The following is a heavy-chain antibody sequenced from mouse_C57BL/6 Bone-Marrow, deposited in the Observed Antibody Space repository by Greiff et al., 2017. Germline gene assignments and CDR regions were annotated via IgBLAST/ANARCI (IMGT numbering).Heavy chain of an antibody. CDR1: GYTFTSYW. CDR2: INPSNGGT. D-gene: IGHD1-1*01. Sequence: QVQLQQPGTELVKPGASVKLSCKASGYTFTSYWMHWVKQRPGQGLEWIGNINPSNGGTNYNEKFKSKATLTVDKPSSTAYMQLSRLTSEDSAVYDCSRRATYYGSSSYAMDYWGQGTSVTVSS. CDR3: SRRATYYGSSSYAMDY. J-gene: IGHJ4*01. V-gene: IGHV1-53*01.